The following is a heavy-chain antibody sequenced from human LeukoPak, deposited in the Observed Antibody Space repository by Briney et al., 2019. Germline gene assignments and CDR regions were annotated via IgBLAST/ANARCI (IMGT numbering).Heavy chain of an antibody. CDR1: GYTFTSYD. J-gene: IGHJ5*02. CDR2: MNPNSGNT. CDR3: ARGPPPRSNWFAP. Sequence: EASVKVSCKASGYTFTSYDINWVRQATGQGLEWMGWMNPNSGNTGYAQKFQGRVTLTRNTSISTAYMEPSSLRSEPTAVYYCARGPPPRSNWFAPGGQGPLVTVSS. D-gene: IGHD1-14*01. V-gene: IGHV1-8*01.